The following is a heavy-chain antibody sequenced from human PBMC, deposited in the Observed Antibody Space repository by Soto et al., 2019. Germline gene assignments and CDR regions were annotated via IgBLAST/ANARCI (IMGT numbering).Heavy chain of an antibody. Sequence: PSETLSLTCAVYGGSFSGYYWSWIRQPPGKGLEWIGEINHSGSTNYNPSLKSRVTISVDTAKNQFSLKLSSVTAADTAVYYCALSQASTYYDFWSGYYTDYYYGMDVWGQWPTVT. V-gene: IGHV4-34*01. CDR3: ALSQASTYYDFWSGYYTDYYYGMDV. CDR1: GGSFSGYY. D-gene: IGHD3-3*01. CDR2: INHSGST. J-gene: IGHJ6*02.